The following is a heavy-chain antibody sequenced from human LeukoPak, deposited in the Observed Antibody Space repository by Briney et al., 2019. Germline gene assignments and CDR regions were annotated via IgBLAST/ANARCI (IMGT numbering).Heavy chain of an antibody. D-gene: IGHD4-17*01. Sequence: GSLRLSCAASGFTFSSYAMNWVRQTPGKGLEWVSAISGSGGSTYYADSVKGRFTISRDNSKNTLYLQMNSLRAEDTAVYYCAKVTVTKSASGYFDYWGQGTLVTVSS. CDR3: AKVTVTKSASGYFDY. CDR2: ISGSGGST. CDR1: GFTFSSYA. V-gene: IGHV3-23*01. J-gene: IGHJ4*02.